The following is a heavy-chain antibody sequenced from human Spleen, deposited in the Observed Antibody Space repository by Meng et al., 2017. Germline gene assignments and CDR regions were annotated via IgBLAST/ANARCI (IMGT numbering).Heavy chain of an antibody. CDR2: IYSSGGT. V-gene: IGHV3-53*01. D-gene: IGHD6-19*01. CDR3: GRDPLGASGWGVVDS. Sequence: EVQVVESGGVLIQPGGSLRLSCAASGFIVSSYYMSWVRRAPGKGLEWVSVIYSSGGTEYADSVKGRFTISRDSSKNTLYLQMNSLRAEDTALYYCGRDPLGASGWGVVDSWGQGILVTVSS. J-gene: IGHJ4*02. CDR1: GFIVSSYY.